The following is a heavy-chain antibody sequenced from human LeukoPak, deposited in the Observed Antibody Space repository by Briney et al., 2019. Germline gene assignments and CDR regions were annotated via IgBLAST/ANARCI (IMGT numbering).Heavy chain of an antibody. CDR2: ISYDGSNK. D-gene: IGHD1-14*01. CDR1: GFTFSSYG. CDR3: ATERFDGFDM. Sequence: GGSLRLSCAASGFTFSSYGMHWVRQAPGKGLEWVAVISYDGSNKYYADSVKGRFTISRDNAKNTLYLQMSGLRVEDTAVYYCATERFDGFDMWGQGTMVTVSS. V-gene: IGHV3-30*03. J-gene: IGHJ3*02.